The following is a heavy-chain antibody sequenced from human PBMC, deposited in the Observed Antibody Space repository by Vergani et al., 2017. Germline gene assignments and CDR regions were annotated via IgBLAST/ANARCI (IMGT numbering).Heavy chain of an antibody. Sequence: QVDLQESGPGLVKSSETLSLNCAVAGYTVGSGYYWGWIRQPPGRGLECNGCVHRNGNTYYTSSLRSRATISRDTSKNQFSLRLTSVTAADTAVYYCARQNPYGSAHVDFWGRGVLVTVSA. J-gene: IGHJ4*02. CDR2: VHRNGNT. D-gene: IGHD3-10*01. CDR1: GYTVGSGYY. V-gene: IGHV4-38-2*01. CDR3: ARQNPYGSAHVDF.